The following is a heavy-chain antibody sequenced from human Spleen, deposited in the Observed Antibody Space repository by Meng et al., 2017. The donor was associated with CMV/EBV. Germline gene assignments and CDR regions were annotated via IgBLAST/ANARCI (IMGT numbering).Heavy chain of an antibody. J-gene: IGHJ5*02. CDR2: ISGSGGST. V-gene: IGHV3-23*01. D-gene: IGHD3-3*01. CDR3: AKDPGPITIFGVAINWFDP. Sequence: FSSCAMSWVRQAPGKGLGWVSAISGSGGSTYYADSVKGRFTISRDNSKNTLYLQMNSLRAEDTAVYYCAKDPGPITIFGVAINWFDPWGQGTLVTVSS. CDR1: FSSCA.